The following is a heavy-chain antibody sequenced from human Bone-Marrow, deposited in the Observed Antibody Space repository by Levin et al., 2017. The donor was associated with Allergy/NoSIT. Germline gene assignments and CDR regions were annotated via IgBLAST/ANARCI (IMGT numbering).Heavy chain of an antibody. D-gene: IGHD1-1*01. CDR3: ARDLKTRGWFDP. CDR1: GYTFTGYY. V-gene: IGHV1-2*02. CDR2: INPNSGGT. J-gene: IGHJ5*02. Sequence: ASVKVSCKASGYTFTGYYMHWVRQAPGQGLEWMGWINPNSGGTNYAQKFQGRVTMTRDTSISTAYMELSRLRSDDTAVYYCARDLKTRGWFDPWGQGTLVTVSS.